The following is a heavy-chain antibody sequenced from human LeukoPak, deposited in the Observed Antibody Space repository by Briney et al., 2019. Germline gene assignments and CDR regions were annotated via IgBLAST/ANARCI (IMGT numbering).Heavy chain of an antibody. CDR3: ARAIFSPVPAAITHLQFDP. CDR2: IYYSGST. D-gene: IGHD2-2*01. CDR1: VAPSAVVVTT. J-gene: IGHJ5*02. Sequence: YPSETCPSPALSLVAPSAVVVTTGAGSASPPGKGLEWIGSIYYSGSTYYNPSLKSRVTISVDTSKNQFSLKLSSVTAADTAVYYCARAIFSPVPAAITHLQFDPWGQGTLVTVSS. V-gene: IGHV4-39*07.